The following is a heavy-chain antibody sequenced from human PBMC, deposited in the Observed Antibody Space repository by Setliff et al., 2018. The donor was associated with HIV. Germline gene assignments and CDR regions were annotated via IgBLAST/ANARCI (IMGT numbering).Heavy chain of an antibody. J-gene: IGHJ6*02. D-gene: IGHD5-12*01. CDR1: GYTFANYW. V-gene: IGHV5-51*01. CDR2: IYPGGSDP. Sequence: GESLKISCKGSGYTFANYWIGWVRQMPGKALEWMGIIYPGGSDPRYSPSFQGQVTISADKSISTAYLQWSSLKASDTAMYYCARRSGYDWGGAYYYGMDVWGQGTTVTVSS. CDR3: ARRSGYDWGGAYYYGMDV.